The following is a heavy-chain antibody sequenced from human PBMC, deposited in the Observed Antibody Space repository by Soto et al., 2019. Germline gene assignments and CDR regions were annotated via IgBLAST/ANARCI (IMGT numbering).Heavy chain of an antibody. J-gene: IGHJ4*02. CDR1: GYTFTSYG. V-gene: IGHV1-18*01. Sequence: QVQLVQSGAEVKKPGASVKVSCKASGYTFTSYGISWVRQAPGQGLEWMGWISAYNGNTNYAQKLHGRVTMTTDTATSTANDDLRRLWADNTAVYFWARDAEVSGELYYWRQGTLDTVSA. CDR3: ARDAEVSGELYY. D-gene: IGHD3-16*01. CDR2: ISAYNGNT.